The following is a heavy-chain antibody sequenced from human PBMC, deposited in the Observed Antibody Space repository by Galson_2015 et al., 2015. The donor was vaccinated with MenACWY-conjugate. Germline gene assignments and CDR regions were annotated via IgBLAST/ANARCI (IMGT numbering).Heavy chain of an antibody. Sequence: SLRLSCAASGFNFNIYWMHWVRQAPGKGLMWVSHINSDVVSTSYADSVKGRFSISRDNAKSTLYLQMNNLRAEDTAVYCCVALSGSSLGDYWGQGTLVTVSS. CDR2: INSDVVST. V-gene: IGHV3-74*01. CDR1: GFNFNIYW. J-gene: IGHJ4*02. CDR3: VALSGSSLGDY. D-gene: IGHD1-26*01.